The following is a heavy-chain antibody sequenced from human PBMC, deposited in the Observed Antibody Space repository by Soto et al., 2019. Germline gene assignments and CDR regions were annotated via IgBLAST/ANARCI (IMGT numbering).Heavy chain of an antibody. J-gene: IGHJ4*02. CDR3: ARDTAMALPDA. Sequence: QVQLVQSGVEVKKPGASVKVSCKASGYTFTSYGISWVRQAPGQGLEWMGWISAYNGNTKYAQKLQGRVTMTTDTSTSTAYVELRSLRSDDTAVYYCARDTAMALPDAWGQGTLVTVSS. D-gene: IGHD5-18*01. CDR1: GYTFTSYG. CDR2: ISAYNGNT. V-gene: IGHV1-18*01.